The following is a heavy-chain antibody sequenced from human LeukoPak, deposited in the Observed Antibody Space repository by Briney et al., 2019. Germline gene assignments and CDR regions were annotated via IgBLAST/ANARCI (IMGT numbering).Heavy chain of an antibody. CDR3: ARAYCSSTSCYNARWFDP. CDR1: RGAFSTYA. D-gene: IGHD2-2*02. Sequence: SAKVSCKASRGAFSTYAISWVRLAPGQGLEWMGGVIPIFGTANYAQKFQGRVTITADESTSTAYMELSRLRSDDTAVYYCARAYCSSTSCYNARWFDPWGQGTLVTVSS. CDR2: VIPIFGTA. V-gene: IGHV1-69*13. J-gene: IGHJ5*02.